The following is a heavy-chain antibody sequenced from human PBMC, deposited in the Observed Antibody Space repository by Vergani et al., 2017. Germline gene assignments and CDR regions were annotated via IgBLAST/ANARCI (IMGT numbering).Heavy chain of an antibody. D-gene: IGHD3-10*01. V-gene: IGHV3-49*05. CDR3: TRSSYGSGTGYFDF. CDR1: GFTFGDYS. Sequence: EVQLVESGGGLVKPGRSLRLSCTASGFTFGDYSMSWFRQAPGKGLEWVGFIRSKAYGGTTEYAASVKGRFTISRDDYKSIAYLQMNSLKTEDTAVYYGTRSSYGSGTGYFDFWGQGTLVTVSS. J-gene: IGHJ4*02. CDR2: IRSKAYGGTT.